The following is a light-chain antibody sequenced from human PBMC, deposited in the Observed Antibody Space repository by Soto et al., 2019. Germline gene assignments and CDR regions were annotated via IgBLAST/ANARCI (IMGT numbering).Light chain of an antibody. CDR1: QSVNSY. Sequence: EIVLTQSPATLSLSPGERATLSCRASQSVNSYLAWYQQKCGQAPRLLIYDTSNRATGIPDRFSGSGSGTDLTLTISSLEPEDFAVYYCQQRSSWPTFGQGTRLEIK. V-gene: IGKV3-11*01. CDR3: QQRSSWPT. CDR2: DTS. J-gene: IGKJ2*01.